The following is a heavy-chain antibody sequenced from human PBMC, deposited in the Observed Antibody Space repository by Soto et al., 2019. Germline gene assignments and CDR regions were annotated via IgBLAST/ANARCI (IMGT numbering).Heavy chain of an antibody. CDR1: GGSISSGGYY. Sequence: LSLTCTVSGGSISSGGYYWSWIRQHPGKGLEWIGYIYYSGSTYYNPSLKSRVTISVDTSKNQFSLKLSSVTAADTAVYYCARERRPDWFDTWGQGTLVTVSS. CDR3: ARERRPDWFDT. CDR2: IYYSGST. J-gene: IGHJ5*02. V-gene: IGHV4-31*03.